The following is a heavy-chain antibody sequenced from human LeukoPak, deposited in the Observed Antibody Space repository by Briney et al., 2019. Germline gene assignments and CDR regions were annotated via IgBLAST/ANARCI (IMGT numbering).Heavy chain of an antibody. J-gene: IGHJ3*02. CDR1: GFTFSSYA. CDR2: IGGSGGST. D-gene: IGHD1-1*01. CDR3: AKDHRGWNDAFDI. V-gene: IGHV3-23*01. Sequence: GGSLRLSCAASGFTFSSYAMSWVRQAQGKGLEWVSGIGGSGGSTYYADSVKGRFTISRDNSKNTLYLQMNSLRAEDTAVYYCAKDHRGWNDAFDIWGQGTMVTVSS.